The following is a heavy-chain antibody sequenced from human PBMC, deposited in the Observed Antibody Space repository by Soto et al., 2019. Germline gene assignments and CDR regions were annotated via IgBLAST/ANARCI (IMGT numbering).Heavy chain of an antibody. V-gene: IGHV4-31*03. CDR2: IYYSGST. J-gene: IGHJ4*02. CDR1: GGSISSGGYY. Sequence: QVQLQESGPGLVKPSQTLSLTCTVSGGSISSGGYYWSWIRQHPGKGLEWIGYIYYSGSTYYNPSLKSRVTIPVDTSKNQFSLKLSSVTAADTAVYYCARTPMLGYCISTSCYDSYYFDYWGQGTLVTVSS. D-gene: IGHD2-2*01. CDR3: ARTPMLGYCISTSCYDSYYFDY.